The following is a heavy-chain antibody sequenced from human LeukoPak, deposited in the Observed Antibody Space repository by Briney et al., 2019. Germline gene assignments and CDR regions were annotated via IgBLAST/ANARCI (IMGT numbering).Heavy chain of an antibody. V-gene: IGHV4-31*03. CDR3: ARDLIPSSGSGLYGMDV. CDR2: IYYSGST. J-gene: IGHJ6*02. CDR1: GGSISSGGYY. Sequence: SETLSLTCTVSGGSISSGGYYWSWIRQHPGMGLEWIGYIYYSGSTYYNPSLKRRVTISVDTTKNQFSLKLSSVTAADTAVYYCARDLIPSSGSGLYGMDVWGQGTTVTASS. D-gene: IGHD3-10*01.